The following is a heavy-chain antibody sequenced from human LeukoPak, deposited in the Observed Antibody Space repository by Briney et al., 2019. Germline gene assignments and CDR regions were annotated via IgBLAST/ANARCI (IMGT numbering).Heavy chain of an antibody. CDR1: GGSISSYY. V-gene: IGHV4-4*09. J-gene: IGHJ5*02. CDR3: ARSDRWGLRFLKFDP. Sequence: SETLSLTCTVSGGSISSYYWSWIRQPPGKGLEWIGYIYTSGSTNYSPSLKSRVTISVDTSKNQFSLKLSSVTAADTAVYYCARSDRWGLRFLKFDPWGQGTLVTVSS. CDR2: IYTSGST. D-gene: IGHD3-3*01.